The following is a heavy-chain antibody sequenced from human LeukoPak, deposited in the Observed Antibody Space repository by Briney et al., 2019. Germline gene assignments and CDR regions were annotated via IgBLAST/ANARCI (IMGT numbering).Heavy chain of an antibody. D-gene: IGHD2-21*02. CDR1: GGSISGSY. V-gene: IGHV4-59*01. CDR3: AREYCGGDCYENWFDP. CDR2: IYDSGTT. J-gene: IGHJ5*02. Sequence: SETLSLTCTVSGGSISGSYWSWIRQSPGKGLEWIAYIYDSGTTNYNPSLKSRVTISIDTSKNQFSLNLSSVTAADTAVYYCAREYCGGDCYENWFDPWGQGTLVTVSS.